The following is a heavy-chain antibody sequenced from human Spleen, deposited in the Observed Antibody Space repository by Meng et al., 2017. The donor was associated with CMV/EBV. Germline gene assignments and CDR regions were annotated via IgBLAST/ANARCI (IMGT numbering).Heavy chain of an antibody. CDR3: ARDRMGTREFDP. V-gene: IGHV1-18*01. CDR2: ISGYNGNT. J-gene: IGHJ5*02. Sequence: ASVKVSCKASGGTFSNYGISWVRQAPGQGLEWMGWISGYNGNTNYAQRLQGRVTMTTDTSTSTAYMELRSLRSDDTASYYCARDRMGTREFDPWGQGTLVTVSS. D-gene: IGHD7-27*01. CDR1: GGTFSNYG.